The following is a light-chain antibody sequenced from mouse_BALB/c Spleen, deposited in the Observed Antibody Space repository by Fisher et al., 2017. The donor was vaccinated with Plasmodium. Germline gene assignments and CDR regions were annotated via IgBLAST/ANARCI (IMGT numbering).Light chain of an antibody. J-gene: IGKJ5*01. CDR3: QHSNSWPLT. CDR2: YAS. CDR1: QSISNY. V-gene: IGKV5-45*01. Sequence: DIVLTQSPATLSVTPGDRVSLSCRASQSISNYLHWYQQKSHESPILLIKYASQSISGIPSRFSGSGSGTDFTFSINSVETEDFGIYFCQHSNSWPLTFGAGTKLELK.